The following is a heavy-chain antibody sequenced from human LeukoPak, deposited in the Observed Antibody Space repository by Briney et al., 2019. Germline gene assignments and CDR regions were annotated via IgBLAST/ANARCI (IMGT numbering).Heavy chain of an antibody. CDR3: ALEVRGVTFEYFQH. CDR2: IDPSDSYT. J-gene: IGHJ1*01. CDR1: GYSFTSYW. V-gene: IGHV5-10-1*01. D-gene: IGHD3-10*01. Sequence: KDGESLKISCKGSGYSFTSYWISWVRQMPGKGLEWMGRIDPSDSYTNYSPSFQGHVTISADKSISTAYLQWSSLKASDTAMYYCALEVRGVTFEYFQHWGQGTLVTVSS.